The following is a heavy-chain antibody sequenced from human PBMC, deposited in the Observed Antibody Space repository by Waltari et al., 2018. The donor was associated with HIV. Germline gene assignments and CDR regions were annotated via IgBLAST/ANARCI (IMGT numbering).Heavy chain of an antibody. CDR2: ISAFKATT. J-gene: IGHJ5*02. D-gene: IGHD1-1*01. CDR3: GRDLFPRLQLRSDWIDP. CDR1: GYTFNNYG. Sequence: QVQLEQSGTEVKKPGASVKVSCRASGYTFNNYGITWVRQAPGQGLEWMWWISAFKATTNYAQKFQGRVTMTADTATRTVYLELRSLKSDDTAVYFCGRDLFPRLQLRSDWIDPWGQGTLVIVSS. V-gene: IGHV1-18*01.